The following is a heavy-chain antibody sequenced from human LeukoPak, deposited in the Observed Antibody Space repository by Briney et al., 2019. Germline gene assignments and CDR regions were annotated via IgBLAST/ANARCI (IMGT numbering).Heavy chain of an antibody. Sequence: ASVKVSCKASGYTFTSYYMHWVRQAPGQGLEWMGVINPSGGSTSYAQKFQGRVTMTRDTSTSTVYMELSSLRSEDTAVYYCARDGIDDYVWGSYTNYWGQGTLVTVSS. CDR3: ARDGIDDYVWGSYTNY. V-gene: IGHV1-46*01. CDR2: INPSGGST. CDR1: GYTFTSYY. D-gene: IGHD3-16*01. J-gene: IGHJ4*02.